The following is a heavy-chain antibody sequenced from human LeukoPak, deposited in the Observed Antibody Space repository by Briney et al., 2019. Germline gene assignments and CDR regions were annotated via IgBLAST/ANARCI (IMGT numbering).Heavy chain of an antibody. CDR2: ISAYNGYT. D-gene: IGHD1-26*01. Sequence: ASVKVSCKASGYTFTNFPIGWVRQAPGQGLEWMGWISAYNGYTKYAPSLQGRVTMTTDTSTSTACMQLRSLRSDDTAMYYCARVGGNYEGLIDYWGQGTLVTVSS. CDR1: GYTFTNFP. CDR3: ARVGGNYEGLIDY. J-gene: IGHJ4*02. V-gene: IGHV1-18*01.